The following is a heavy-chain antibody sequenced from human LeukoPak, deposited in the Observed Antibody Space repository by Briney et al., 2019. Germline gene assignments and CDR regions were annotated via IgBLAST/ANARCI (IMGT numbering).Heavy chain of an antibody. CDR2: INPNSGGT. Sequence: ASVKVSCKASGYTLTGYYMHWVRQAPGQGLEWMGWINPNSGGTNYAQKFQGRVTMTRDTSISTAYMELSRLRSDDTAVYYCARGRIHYDPYPLFDYWGQGTLVTVSS. CDR1: GYTLTGYY. D-gene: IGHD3-3*01. CDR3: ARGRIHYDPYPLFDY. J-gene: IGHJ4*02. V-gene: IGHV1-2*02.